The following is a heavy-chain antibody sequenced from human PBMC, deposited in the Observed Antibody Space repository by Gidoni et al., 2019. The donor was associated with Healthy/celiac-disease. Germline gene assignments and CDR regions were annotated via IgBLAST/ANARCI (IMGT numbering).Heavy chain of an antibody. J-gene: IGHJ4*02. CDR1: GFTFDDYA. CDR3: AKDVGGRWLHEFSYFDY. CDR2: ISWNSGSI. Sequence: EVQLVESGGGLVQPGRSLRLSCAASGFTFDDYAMHWVRQAPGKGLEWVSGISWNSGSIGYADSVKGRFTISRDNAKNSLYLQMNSLRAEDTALYYCAKDVGGRWLHEFSYFDYWGQGTLVTVSS. V-gene: IGHV3-9*01. D-gene: IGHD5-12*01.